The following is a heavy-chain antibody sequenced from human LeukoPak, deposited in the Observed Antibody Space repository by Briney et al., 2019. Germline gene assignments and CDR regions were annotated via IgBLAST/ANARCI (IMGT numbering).Heavy chain of an antibody. J-gene: IGHJ3*01. CDR1: DFSFSTNW. D-gene: IGHD1-26*01. V-gene: IGHV3-7*01. CDR2: IKQDGSEV. CDR3: ARDASSGTYFSYAFDV. Sequence: PGGSLRLSCAASDFSFSTNWMSWVRQAPGKGVEWVANIKQDGSEVYYVDSVKGRFTISRDNAKNSLYLQMNTLRAEDTAIYYCARDASSGTYFSYAFDVWGLGTMVTVSS.